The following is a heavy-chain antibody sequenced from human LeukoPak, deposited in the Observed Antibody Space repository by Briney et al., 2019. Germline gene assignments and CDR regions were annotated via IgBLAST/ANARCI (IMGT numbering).Heavy chain of an antibody. J-gene: IGHJ4*02. D-gene: IGHD1-14*01. CDR3: ARRPGN. CDR1: GFTVSSNY. CDR2: IYSGGAI. V-gene: IGHV3-53*01. Sequence: PGGPLRLSCAASGFTVSSNYMSWVRQAPGKGLEWVSLIYSGGAIRYADSVKGRFTISRDSSKNTLFLQMNDLTVEDTARYYCARRPGNWGQGILVTVSS.